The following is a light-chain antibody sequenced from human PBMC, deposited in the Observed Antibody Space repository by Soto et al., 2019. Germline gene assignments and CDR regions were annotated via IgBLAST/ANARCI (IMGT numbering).Light chain of an antibody. CDR3: QVWHSGSGV. J-gene: IGLJ1*01. CDR2: DDS. CDR1: NIGSES. Sequence: SYELTQLSSVSVAPGQTARISCGGNNIGSESVHWYQQKPGQAPVLVVYDDSNRPSGIPERVSGSKSGNTATLTIRRVEAGDEADYYCQVWHSGSGVFGTGTKVTVL. V-gene: IGLV3-21*02.